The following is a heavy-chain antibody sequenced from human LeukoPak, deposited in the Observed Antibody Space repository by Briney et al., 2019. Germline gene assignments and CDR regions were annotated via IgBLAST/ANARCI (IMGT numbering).Heavy chain of an antibody. J-gene: IGHJ6*03. CDR3: ARALWGYNLIDYYYYYYMDV. CDR1: GFTFSSYS. Sequence: GGSLRLSCAASGFTFSSYSMNWVRQAPGKGLEWVSSISSSSSYIYYADSVKGRFTISRDNAKNSLYLQMNSLRAEDSAVYYCARALWGYNLIDYYYYYYMDVWGKGTTVTVSS. D-gene: IGHD5-24*01. CDR2: ISSSSSYI. V-gene: IGHV3-21*01.